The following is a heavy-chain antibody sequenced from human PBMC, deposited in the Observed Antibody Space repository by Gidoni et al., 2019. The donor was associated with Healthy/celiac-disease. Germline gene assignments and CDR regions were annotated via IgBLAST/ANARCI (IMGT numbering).Heavy chain of an antibody. CDR2: IWYDGSNK. CDR3: ARDGELGYCSGGSCYSYYYYGMDV. Sequence: QVPLVESGGGVVQPGRSLRPSCAASGFTFSSYGMPWVRPAPGKGLGWVAVIWYDGSNKYYADSVKGRFTISRDNSKNTLYLQMNSLRAEDTAVYYCARDGELGYCSGGSCYSYYYYGMDVWGQGTTVTVSS. D-gene: IGHD2-15*01. CDR1: GFTFSSYG. V-gene: IGHV3-33*01. J-gene: IGHJ6*02.